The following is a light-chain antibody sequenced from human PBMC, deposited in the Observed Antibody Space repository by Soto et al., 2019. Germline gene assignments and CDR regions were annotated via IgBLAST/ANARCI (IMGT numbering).Light chain of an antibody. CDR3: MQRVEFPYT. CDR2: TLS. J-gene: IGKJ2*01. CDR1: QSLLNSDDGNTY. Sequence: DIVMTQTPLSLPVTPGEPASISCRSSQSLLNSDDGNTYLDWYLQKPGQSPQLLIYTLSYLASGVPDRFSCRGSVTDFTLRISRVEAEDVGVYYCMQRVEFPYTFGQGTKLEIK. V-gene: IGKV2-40*01.